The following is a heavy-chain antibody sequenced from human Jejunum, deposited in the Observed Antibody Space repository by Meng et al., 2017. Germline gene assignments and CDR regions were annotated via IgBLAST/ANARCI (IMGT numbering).Heavy chain of an antibody. CDR3: ARFTSYSGSYYGGSFYGLDV. D-gene: IGHD1-26*01. J-gene: IGHJ6*02. CDR1: GFTFSSYW. CDR2: INSDESST. V-gene: IGHV3-74*01. Sequence: GESLKISCAASGFTFSSYWMHWVRQAPGKGLVWVSRINSDESSTNYADSVKGRFTISRDNAKNTLYLQMNSLRDEDTAVYYCARFTSYSGSYYGGSFYGLDVWGQGNMVTVSS.